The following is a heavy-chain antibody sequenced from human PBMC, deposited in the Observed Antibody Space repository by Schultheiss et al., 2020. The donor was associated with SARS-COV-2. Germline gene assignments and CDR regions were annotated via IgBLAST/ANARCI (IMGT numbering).Heavy chain of an antibody. D-gene: IGHD6-13*01. J-gene: IGHJ6*02. Sequence: ASVKVSCKASGYTFTSYYMHWVRQAPGQGLEWMGIINPSGGSTSYAQKFQGRVTMTRDTSTSTVYMELSSLRSEDTAVYYCAREPDAGAGSWYSNYYGMDVWGQGTTVTVSS. CDR3: AREPDAGAGSWYSNYYGMDV. CDR2: INPSGGST. V-gene: IGHV1-46*01. CDR1: GYTFTSYY.